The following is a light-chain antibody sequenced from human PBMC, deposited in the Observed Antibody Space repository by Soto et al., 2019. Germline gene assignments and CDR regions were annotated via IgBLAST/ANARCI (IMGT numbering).Light chain of an antibody. V-gene: IGLV2-8*01. J-gene: IGLJ3*02. CDR2: EVS. CDR3: SSYAGSNNLV. CDR1: SSDVGGYNY. Sequence: QSALTQPPSASWSPGQSVTISCTGTSSDVGGYNYVSWYQQHPGKAPKLMIYEVSKRPSGVPDRCSGSTSGNTASLTVSGLQDEDEADYYCSSYAGSNNLVFGGGTKLTVL.